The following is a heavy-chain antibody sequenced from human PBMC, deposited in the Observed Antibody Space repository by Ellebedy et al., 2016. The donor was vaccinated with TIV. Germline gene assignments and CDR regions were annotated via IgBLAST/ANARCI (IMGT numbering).Heavy chain of an antibody. D-gene: IGHD3-22*01. V-gene: IGHV3-23*01. CDR2: ISGSGGST. CDR1: GFTFSSYA. J-gene: IGHJ6*02. Sequence: GGSLRLXXAASGFTFSSYAMSWVRQAPGKGLEWVSAISGSGGSTYYADSVKGRFTISRDNSKNTLYLQMNSLRAEDTAVYYCAKAVGAIVVVMGPGAYDMDVWGQGTTVTVSS. CDR3: AKAVGAIVVVMGPGAYDMDV.